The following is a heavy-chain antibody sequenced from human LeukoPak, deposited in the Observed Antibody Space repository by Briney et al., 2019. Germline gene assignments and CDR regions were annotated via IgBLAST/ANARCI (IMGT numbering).Heavy chain of an antibody. V-gene: IGHV4-59*01. CDR3: AGEVVVAATAPWFDP. CDR1: GGSISSYY. D-gene: IGHD2-15*01. CDR2: IYYSGST. J-gene: IGHJ5*02. Sequence: SETLSLTCTVSGGSISSYYWSWIRQPPGKGLEWIGYIYYSGSTNYNPSLKSRVTISVDTSKNQFSLKLSSVTAADTAVYYCAGEVVVAATAPWFDPWGQGTLVTVSS.